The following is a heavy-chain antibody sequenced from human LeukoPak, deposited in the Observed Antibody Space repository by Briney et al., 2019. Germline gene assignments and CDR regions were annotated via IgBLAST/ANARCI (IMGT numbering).Heavy chain of an antibody. CDR3: ARRYCSSIRCYKTFDF. D-gene: IGHD2-2*02. CDR1: GGSISSYY. CDR2: IYTSGST. J-gene: IGHJ4*02. Sequence: PSETLSLTCTVSGGSISSYYWSWIRQPARKGLEWIGRIYTSGSTNYNPSLKSRVTMSVDTSKNQFSLKLSSVTAADTAVYYCARRYCSSIRCYKTFDFWGQGTLVTVSS. V-gene: IGHV4-4*07.